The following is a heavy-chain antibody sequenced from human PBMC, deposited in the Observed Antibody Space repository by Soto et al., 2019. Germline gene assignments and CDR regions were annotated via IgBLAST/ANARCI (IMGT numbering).Heavy chain of an antibody. D-gene: IGHD3-10*01. Sequence: QVQLVQSGAEVKKSGASVKVSCKASGYTFISYGISWVRQAPGQGLEWMGWISAYNGNTNYAQKVQGRVTVTTDTXXSTAYMELKSLRSDDTAVYYCARDFVPGRMVRGVSAFDIWGQGTMVTVSS. CDR3: ARDFVPGRMVRGVSAFDI. V-gene: IGHV1-18*04. CDR2: ISAYNGNT. J-gene: IGHJ3*02. CDR1: GYTFISYG.